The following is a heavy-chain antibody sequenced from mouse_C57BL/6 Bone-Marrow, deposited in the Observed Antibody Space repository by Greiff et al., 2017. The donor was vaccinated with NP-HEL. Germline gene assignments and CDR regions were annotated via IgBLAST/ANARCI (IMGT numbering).Heavy chain of an antibody. D-gene: IGHD1-1*01. CDR1: GYTFTSYG. Sequence: VQLQQSGAELARPGASVKLSCKASGYTFTSYGISWVKQRTGQGLEWIGEIYPRSGNTYYNQKFKGKSTLTVDKSSSTAYMQLSSLTSEDSAVYYCAREVYGSSYWGQGTTLTVSS. J-gene: IGHJ2*01. CDR2: IYPRSGNT. V-gene: IGHV1-81*01. CDR3: AREVYGSSY.